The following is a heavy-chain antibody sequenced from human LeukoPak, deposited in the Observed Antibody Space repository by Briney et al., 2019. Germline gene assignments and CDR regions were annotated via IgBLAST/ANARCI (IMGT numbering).Heavy chain of an antibody. CDR1: GGSFSGYY. CDR3: AGLLAVAGTYDY. Sequence: SETLSLTCAVYGGSFSGYYWSWIRQPPGKGLEWIGEINHSGSTNYNPSLKSRVTISVDTSKNQFSLKLSSVTAADTAVYYCAGLLAVAGTYDYWGQGTLVTVSS. J-gene: IGHJ4*02. V-gene: IGHV4-34*01. CDR2: INHSGST. D-gene: IGHD6-19*01.